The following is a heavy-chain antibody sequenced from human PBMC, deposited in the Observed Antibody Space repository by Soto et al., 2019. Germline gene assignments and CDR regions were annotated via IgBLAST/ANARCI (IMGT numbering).Heavy chain of an antibody. V-gene: IGHV4-34*01. CDR3: AIGRKKGSWYWALDY. CDR2: INHSGST. J-gene: IGHJ4*02. CDR1: GGSFSGYY. D-gene: IGHD6-13*01. Sequence: PTETLSLTCAVYGGSFSGYYWSWIRQPPGKGLEWIGEINHSGSTNYNPSLKSRVTISVDTSKNQFSLKLSSVTAADTAVYYCAIGRKKGSWYWALDYWGQGTLVTVSS.